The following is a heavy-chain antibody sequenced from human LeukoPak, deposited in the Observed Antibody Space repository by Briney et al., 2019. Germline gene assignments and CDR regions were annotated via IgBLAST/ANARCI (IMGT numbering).Heavy chain of an antibody. CDR1: GFTFDDYG. V-gene: IGHV3-20*04. CDR2: INWNGGST. J-gene: IGHJ4*02. CDR3: ANIYTAFDY. D-gene: IGHD5-18*01. Sequence: PGGSLRLSCAASGFTFDDYGMSWVRQAPGKGLEWVSGINWNGGSTGYADSVKGRFTISRDNSKNTLYLQMNSLRAEDTAVYYCANIYTAFDYWGQGTLVTVSS.